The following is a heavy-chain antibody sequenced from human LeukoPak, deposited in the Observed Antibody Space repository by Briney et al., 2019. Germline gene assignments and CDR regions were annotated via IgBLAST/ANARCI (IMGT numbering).Heavy chain of an antibody. D-gene: IGHD1-7*01. Sequence: ASVKVSCKASGYTFSGYYMHWVRQAPGQGLEWMGWINPNSGGTNYAQKFQGRVTMTTDTSISTAYMELSRLRSDDTAVYYCAREELLAFDYWGQGSLVAVSS. CDR3: AREELLAFDY. V-gene: IGHV1-2*02. J-gene: IGHJ4*02. CDR2: INPNSGGT. CDR1: GYTFSGYY.